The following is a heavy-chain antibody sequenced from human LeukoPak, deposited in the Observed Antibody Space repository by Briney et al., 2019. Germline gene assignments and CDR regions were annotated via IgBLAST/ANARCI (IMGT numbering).Heavy chain of an antibody. CDR1: GFTFSSCA. V-gene: IGHV3-23*01. J-gene: IGHJ4*02. CDR3: AKAEWLVRFDS. D-gene: IGHD6-19*01. CDR2: VSGSGGST. Sequence: GGSLRLSCAASGFTFSSCAMTWVRQAPGKGLEWVSTVSGSGGSTFYADSVKGRFTISRDNSKNTLYLQMNSLTAEDTAVYYCAKAEWLVRFDSWGQGTPVTVSS.